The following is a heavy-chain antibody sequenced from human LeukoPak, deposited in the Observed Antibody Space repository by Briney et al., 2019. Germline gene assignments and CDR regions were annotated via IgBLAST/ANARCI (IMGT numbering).Heavy chain of an antibody. D-gene: IGHD2-2*01. CDR1: GGTFSSYA. CDR2: IIPIFGTA. CDR3: ARNVVPAAMSLDY. J-gene: IGHJ4*02. V-gene: IGHV1-69*13. Sequence: SVKVSCKASGGTFSSYAISWVRQALGQGLEWMGGIIPIFGTANYAQKFQGRVTITADESTSTAYMEPSSLRSEDTAVYYCARNVVPAAMSLDYWGQGTLVTVSS.